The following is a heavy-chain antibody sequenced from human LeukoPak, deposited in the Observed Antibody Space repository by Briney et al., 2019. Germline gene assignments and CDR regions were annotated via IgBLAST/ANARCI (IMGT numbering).Heavy chain of an antibody. V-gene: IGHV3-20*04. Sequence: PGGSLRLSCAASGFTFDDYGMSWVRQAPGKGLEWVSGINWNGGSTGYADSVKGRFTISRDNAKNSLYLQMNSLRAEDTAVYYCARRSGTIFGVVIDAFDIWGQGTMVTVSS. D-gene: IGHD3-3*01. CDR3: ARRSGTIFGVVIDAFDI. CDR1: GFTFDDYG. CDR2: INWNGGST. J-gene: IGHJ3*02.